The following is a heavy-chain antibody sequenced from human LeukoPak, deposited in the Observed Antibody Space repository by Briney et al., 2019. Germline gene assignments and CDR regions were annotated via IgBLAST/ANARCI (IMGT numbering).Heavy chain of an antibody. Sequence: EASVKVSCKASGGTFSSYAISWVRQAPGQGLEWMGGIIPIFGTANYAQKFQGRVTITTDESTSTAYMELSSLRSEDTAVYYCSGYNDYWGQGTLVTVSS. D-gene: IGHD3-22*01. J-gene: IGHJ4*02. CDR1: GGTFSSYA. V-gene: IGHV1-69*05. CDR2: IIPIFGTA. CDR3: SGYNDY.